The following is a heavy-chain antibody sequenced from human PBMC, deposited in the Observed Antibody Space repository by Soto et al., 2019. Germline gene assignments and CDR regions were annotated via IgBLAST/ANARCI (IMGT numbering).Heavy chain of an antibody. CDR2: IYYSGST. V-gene: IGHV4-31*03. D-gene: IGHD1-26*01. CDR3: ARAPGELEILKNWFDP. CDR1: GGSISSGGYY. J-gene: IGHJ5*02. Sequence: QVQLQESGPGLVKPSQTLSLTCTVSGGSISSGGYYWSWIRQHPGKGLEWIGYIYYSGSTYYNPSPKSRVTISANTSKNQFSLKLSSVTGADTAVYYWARAPGELEILKNWFDPWGQGTLVTVSS.